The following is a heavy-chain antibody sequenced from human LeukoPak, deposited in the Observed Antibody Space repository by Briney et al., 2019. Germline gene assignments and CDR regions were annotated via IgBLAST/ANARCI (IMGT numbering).Heavy chain of an antibody. V-gene: IGHV3-21*01. J-gene: IGHJ4*02. Sequence: GGSLRLSCAASGFTFSSYNMNWVRQVPGKGLEWVSSIGSRSECTHYADSVKGRLTTSRDNARTSLYLQMNSLRAEDTAVYYCARVGDTYGYYIDFWGQGTLVTVSS. D-gene: IGHD5-18*01. CDR2: IGSRSECT. CDR1: GFTFSSYN. CDR3: ARVGDTYGYYIDF.